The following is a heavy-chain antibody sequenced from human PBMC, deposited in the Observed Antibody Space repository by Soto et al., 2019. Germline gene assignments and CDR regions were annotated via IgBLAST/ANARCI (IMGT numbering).Heavy chain of an antibody. CDR3: AGDRLRGYDGCGFYS. V-gene: IGHV1-18*01. J-gene: IGHJ4*02. CDR2: INPSDGNR. CDR1: GYSFSFYG. D-gene: IGHD5-12*01. Sequence: QIQLVQSGAEWRKPGASVKVSCKASGYSFSFYGINWVRQAPGQGLEWMGWINPSDGNRNLAQKFEDRVTMTTATSSNSVFLELRSLKSDYTAIYYCAGDRLRGYDGCGFYSWGQGTMVTVSS.